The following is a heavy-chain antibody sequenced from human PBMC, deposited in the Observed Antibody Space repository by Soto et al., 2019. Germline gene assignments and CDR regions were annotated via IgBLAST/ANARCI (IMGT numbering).Heavy chain of an antibody. V-gene: IGHV1-3*01. Sequence: ASVKVSCKASGYTFTSYAMHWVRRAPGQRLEWMGWINAGNGNTKYSQKFQGRVTITRDTSASTAYMELSSLRSEDTAVYYCASPEGYSGSYYYWGQGTLVTVSS. CDR1: GYTFTSYA. CDR2: INAGNGNT. D-gene: IGHD1-26*01. CDR3: ASPEGYSGSYYY. J-gene: IGHJ4*02.